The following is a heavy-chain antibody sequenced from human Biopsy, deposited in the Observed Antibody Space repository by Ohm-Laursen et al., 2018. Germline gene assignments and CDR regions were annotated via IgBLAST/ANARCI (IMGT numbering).Heavy chain of an antibody. CDR1: GFTFNSHE. Sequence: GSLRLSCAASGFTFNSHEMNWVRQAPGKGLEWISYITGSSSTIYYADSVKGRFTISRDNAKNSLYLQMNSLRAEDTAVYHCARSPGRDRMDVWGQGTTVIVSS. J-gene: IGHJ6*02. CDR2: ITGSSSTI. CDR3: ARSPGRDRMDV. D-gene: IGHD1-14*01. V-gene: IGHV3-48*03.